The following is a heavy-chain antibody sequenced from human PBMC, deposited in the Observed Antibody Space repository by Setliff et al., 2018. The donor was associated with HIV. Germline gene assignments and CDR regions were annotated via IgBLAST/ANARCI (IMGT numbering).Heavy chain of an antibody. CDR1: GFTFSDPA. Sequence: GASVKVSCAASGFTFSDPAMSWVRQAPGKGLEWVSAISSSGDKTYYADSVKGRFAISRDNAKNMLYLQMSSLRAEDTALYYCAKDLRRPFVVLPWGQGIQVTVSS. D-gene: IGHD2-2*01. V-gene: IGHV3-23*01. CDR3: AKDLRRPFVVLP. J-gene: IGHJ4*02. CDR2: ISSSGDKT.